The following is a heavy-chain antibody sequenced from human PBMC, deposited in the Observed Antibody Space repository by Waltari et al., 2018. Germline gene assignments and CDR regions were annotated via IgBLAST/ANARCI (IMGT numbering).Heavy chain of an antibody. V-gene: IGHV4-4*02. D-gene: IGHD3-9*01. CDR2: IYHSGGT. CDR3: ARVRYFDWFPETPFDY. CDR1: GGSISSSNW. Sequence: QVQLQESGPGLVKPSGTLSLTCAVSGGSISSSNWWSWVRQPPGKGLEWIGEIYHSGGTNHNPSLKSRGTRSVDKSKNQFSLKLSSVTAADTAVYYCARVRYFDWFPETPFDYWGQGTLVTVSS. J-gene: IGHJ4*02.